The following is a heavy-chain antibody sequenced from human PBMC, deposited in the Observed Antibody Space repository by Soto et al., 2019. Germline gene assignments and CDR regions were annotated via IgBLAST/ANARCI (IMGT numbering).Heavy chain of an antibody. J-gene: IGHJ2*01. CDR3: AKDKYTDSVRKVWFFDY. D-gene: IGHD2-15*01. V-gene: IGHV3-23*01. CDR1: GFTFSKYA. CDR2: ISANGGIT. Sequence: EVQLLESGGGLVKPGGSLRLSCAASGFTFSKYATSWVRLAPGKGLEWVSSISANGGITDYADSVKGRFTISRDNFQNLLSLQMDSLRGDDTALYFCAKDKYTDSVRKVWFFDYWGRGTLVTVSS.